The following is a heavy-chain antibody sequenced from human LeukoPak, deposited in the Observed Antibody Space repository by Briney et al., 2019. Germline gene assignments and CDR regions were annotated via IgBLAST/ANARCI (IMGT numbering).Heavy chain of an antibody. D-gene: IGHD2-2*03. Sequence: GRSLRLSCAASGFTFSSYAMHWVRQAPGKGLEWVAVISYDGSNKYYADSVKGRFTISRDNSKNTLYLQMNSLRAEDTAVYYCAGGLGFGPHGYWGQGTLVTVSS. J-gene: IGHJ4*02. V-gene: IGHV3-30-3*01. CDR3: AGGLGFGPHGY. CDR2: ISYDGSNK. CDR1: GFTFSSYA.